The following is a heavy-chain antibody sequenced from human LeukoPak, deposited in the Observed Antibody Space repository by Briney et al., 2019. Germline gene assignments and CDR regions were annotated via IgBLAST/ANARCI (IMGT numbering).Heavy chain of an antibody. J-gene: IGHJ4*02. CDR3: AGSGYSSGWYAY. CDR1: GGTFSSYA. V-gene: IGHV1-69*01. Sequence: SVTVSCKASGGTFSSYAISWVRQAPGQGLEWMGGIIPIFGTANYAQKFQGRVTITADESTSTAYMELSSLKSEDTAVYYCAGSGYSSGWYAYWGQGTLVTVSS. CDR2: IIPIFGTA. D-gene: IGHD6-19*01.